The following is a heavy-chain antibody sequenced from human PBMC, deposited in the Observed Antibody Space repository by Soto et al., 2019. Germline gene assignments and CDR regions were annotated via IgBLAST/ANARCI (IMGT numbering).Heavy chain of an antibody. Sequence: PSQTLSLTCAISGDSVSSNSAAWSWIRQSPSRGLEWLGRTYYRSKWYNDYAVSVKSRITINPDTSKNQFSLQLNSVTPEDTAVYYCARAGIWYSSSWYLDYGMDVWGQGTTVTVSS. V-gene: IGHV6-1*01. J-gene: IGHJ6*02. CDR2: TYYRSKWYN. CDR3: ARAGIWYSSSWYLDYGMDV. CDR1: GDSVSSNSAA. D-gene: IGHD6-13*01.